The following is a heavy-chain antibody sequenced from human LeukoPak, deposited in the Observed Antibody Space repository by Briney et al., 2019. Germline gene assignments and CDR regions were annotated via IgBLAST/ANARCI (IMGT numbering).Heavy chain of an antibody. Sequence: SETLSLTCTVSGGSISSYYWSWIRQPPGKGLEWIGYIYHSGSTYYNPSLKSRVTISVDRSKNQFSLKLSSVTAADTAVYYCARDPGYFDYWGQGTLVTVSS. CDR2: IYHSGST. CDR1: GGSISSYY. J-gene: IGHJ4*02. V-gene: IGHV4-59*12. CDR3: ARDPGYFDY.